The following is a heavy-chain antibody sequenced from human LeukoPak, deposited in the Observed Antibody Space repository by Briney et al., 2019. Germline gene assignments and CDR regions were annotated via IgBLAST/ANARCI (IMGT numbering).Heavy chain of an antibody. CDR2: INPSGGST. V-gene: IGHV1-46*01. J-gene: IGHJ6*03. CDR1: GYTFTGYY. Sequence: ASVKVSCKASGYTFTGYYMHWVRQAPGQGLEWMGIINPSGGSTSYAQKFQGRVTMTRDMSTSTVYMELSSLRSEDTAVYYCARAPPTYYYDSSGGGNYYYYMDVWGKGTTVTVSS. D-gene: IGHD3-22*01. CDR3: ARAPPTYYYDSSGGGNYYYYMDV.